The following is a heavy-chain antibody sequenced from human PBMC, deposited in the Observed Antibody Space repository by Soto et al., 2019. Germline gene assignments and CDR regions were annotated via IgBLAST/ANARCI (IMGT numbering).Heavy chain of an antibody. D-gene: IGHD6-13*01. J-gene: IGHJ4*02. CDR1: GFTFSSYG. V-gene: IGHV3-30*18. Sequence: PGGSLRLSCAASGFTFSSYGMHWVRQAPGKGLEWVAVISYDGSNKYYADSVKGRFTISRDNSKNTLYLQMNSLRAEDTAVYYCAKALAAAGTCLDYWGQGTLVTGSS. CDR3: AKALAAAGTCLDY. CDR2: ISYDGSNK.